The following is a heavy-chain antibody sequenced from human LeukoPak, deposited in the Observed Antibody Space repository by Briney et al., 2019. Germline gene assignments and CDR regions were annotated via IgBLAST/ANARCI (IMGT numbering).Heavy chain of an antibody. J-gene: IGHJ4*02. CDR1: GFTFSSYD. CDR2: VGTAGDT. Sequence: QPGGSLRLSCAASGFTFSSYDMHWVRHATGKGLEWVSAVGTAGDTYYAGSVKGRFSTSKENGKNSLYLQMNSLRAGDTAMYYCARGRGCNNNSCYRALLFDYWGQGTLVTVSS. CDR3: ARGRGCNNNSCYRALLFDY. D-gene: IGHD2-2*01. V-gene: IGHV3-13*01.